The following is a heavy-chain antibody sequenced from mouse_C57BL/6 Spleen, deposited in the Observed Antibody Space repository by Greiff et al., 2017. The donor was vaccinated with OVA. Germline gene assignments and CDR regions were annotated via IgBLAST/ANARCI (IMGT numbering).Heavy chain of an antibody. D-gene: IGHD2-3*01. V-gene: IGHV1-50*01. J-gene: IGHJ2*01. CDR3: ARSGDGYSYFDY. CDR1: GYTFTSYW. Sequence: QVQLKQPGAELVKPGASVKLSCKASGYTFTSYWMQWVKQRPGQGLEWIGEIDPSDSYTNYNQKFKGKATLTVDTSSSTAYMQLSSLTSEDSAVYYCARSGDGYSYFDYWGQGTTLTVSS. CDR2: IDPSDSYT.